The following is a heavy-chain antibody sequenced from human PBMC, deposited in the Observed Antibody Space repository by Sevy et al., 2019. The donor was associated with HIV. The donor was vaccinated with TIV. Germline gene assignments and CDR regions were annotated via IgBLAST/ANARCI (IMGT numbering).Heavy chain of an antibody. J-gene: IGHJ1*01. Sequence: GGSLRLSCAASGFTFSNVWMTWVRQPPGKGLEWVGLFKSKADGGTPDYAAAVKDRFIVSRDDSKSMLILQMNSLKTDDTGVYYCATGGSLFQHWRQGTLVTVSS. CDR1: GFTFSNVW. V-gene: IGHV3-15*01. CDR3: ATGGSLFQH. CDR2: FKSKADGGTP. D-gene: IGHD3-16*01.